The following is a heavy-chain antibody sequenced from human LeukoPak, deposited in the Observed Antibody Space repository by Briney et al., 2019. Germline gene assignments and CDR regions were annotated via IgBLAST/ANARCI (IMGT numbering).Heavy chain of an antibody. CDR1: GFTFSSYA. D-gene: IGHD7-27*01. CDR3: GRDLAWGAFDY. V-gene: IGHV3-23*01. CDR2: ISGSGGST. J-gene: IGHJ4*02. Sequence: QPGGSLRLSCAASGFTFSSYAMSWVRQAPGKGLEWVSAISGSGGSTYYADSVKGRFTISRDDSKNTLSLQMNSLRVEDTAVYYCGRDLAWGAFDYWGQGTLVTVSS.